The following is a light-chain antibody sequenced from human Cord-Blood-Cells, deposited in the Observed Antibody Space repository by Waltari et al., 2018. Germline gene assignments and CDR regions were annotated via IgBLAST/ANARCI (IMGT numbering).Light chain of an antibody. CDR2: QDS. V-gene: IGLV3-1*01. J-gene: IGLJ1*01. CDR1: KLGDKY. Sequence: SYELTQPPSVSVSPGQTASINCSGDKLGDKYACWYQQKPGQSPVLVIYQDSKRPSGIPERFSGSNSGNTATLTISGTQAMDEADYYCQAWDSSYVFGTGTKVTVL. CDR3: QAWDSSYV.